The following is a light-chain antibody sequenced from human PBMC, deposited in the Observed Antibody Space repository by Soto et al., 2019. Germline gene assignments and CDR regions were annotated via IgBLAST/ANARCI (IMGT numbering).Light chain of an antibody. CDR2: EVS. Sequence: QSVLTQPPSASGSPGQSVTISCSGTSSDVGGYNYVSWYQQHPGKAPKVMIYEVSKRPSGVPDRFSGSKSGNTASLTVSGLQAEYEADYYCSSYAGSNNFVLGTGTKLTVL. J-gene: IGLJ1*01. CDR1: SSDVGGYNY. CDR3: SSYAGSNNFV. V-gene: IGLV2-8*01.